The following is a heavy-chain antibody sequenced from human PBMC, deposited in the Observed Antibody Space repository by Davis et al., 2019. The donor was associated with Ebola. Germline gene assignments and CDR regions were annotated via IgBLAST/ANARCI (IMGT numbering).Heavy chain of an antibody. CDR1: GFTFSSYA. CDR2: VAYDGSSE. V-gene: IGHV3-30*18. D-gene: IGHD3-10*01. CDR3: AKADYYGSGNFRLHFDD. Sequence: GGSLRLSCAASGFTFSSYAMHWVRQPPGKGLEWVAVVAYDGSSEYYADSVKGRFTISRDNSKNTLYLQMSSLRPEDTAIYFCAKADYYGSGNFRLHFDDWGQGTLLTVSS. J-gene: IGHJ4*02.